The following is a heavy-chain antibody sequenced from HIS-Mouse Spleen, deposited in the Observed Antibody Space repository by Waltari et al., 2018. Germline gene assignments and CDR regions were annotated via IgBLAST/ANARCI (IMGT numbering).Heavy chain of an antibody. CDR3: TTPYGRFDY. J-gene: IGHJ4*02. CDR2: IKSKTDGGTT. V-gene: IGHV3-15*01. Sequence: EVQLVESGGGLVKPGGSLRLSCAASGFTFSNAWMSWVRQAQGKGLEWCGRIKSKTDGGTTDYASPVKGRFTISRDDSKNTLYLQMNSLKTEDTAVYYCTTPYGRFDYWGQGTLVTVSS. CDR1: GFTFSNAW. D-gene: IGHD4-17*01.